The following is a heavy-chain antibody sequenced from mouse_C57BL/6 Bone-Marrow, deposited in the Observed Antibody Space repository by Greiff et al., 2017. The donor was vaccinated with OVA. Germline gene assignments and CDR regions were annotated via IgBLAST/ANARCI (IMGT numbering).Heavy chain of an antibody. V-gene: IGHV1-81*01. D-gene: IGHD1-1*01. CDR3: ASRIYYYGSSEAY. Sequence: VQLQQSGAELARPGASVKLSCKASGYTFTSYGISWVKQRTGQGLEWIGEIYPRSGNTYYNEKFKGKATLTADKSSSTAYMELRSLTSEDSAVDFCASRIYYYGSSEAYWGQGTLVTVSA. J-gene: IGHJ3*01. CDR1: GYTFTSYG. CDR2: IYPRSGNT.